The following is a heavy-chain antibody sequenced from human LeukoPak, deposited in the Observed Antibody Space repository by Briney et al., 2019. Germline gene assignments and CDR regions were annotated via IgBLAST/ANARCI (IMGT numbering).Heavy chain of an antibody. V-gene: IGHV4-34*01. J-gene: IGHJ3*02. CDR3: ARQWSDLGAFDI. CDR1: GASFSGYY. CDR2: IYNSGST. Sequence: KPSETLSLTCAVYGASFSGYYWSWIRQPPGKGLEWIGEIYNSGSTNYNPSLTSRVTISVDTSKNQFSLKLSSVTAADTAVYYWARQWSDLGAFDIWGQGTMVTVSS. D-gene: IGHD2-8*01.